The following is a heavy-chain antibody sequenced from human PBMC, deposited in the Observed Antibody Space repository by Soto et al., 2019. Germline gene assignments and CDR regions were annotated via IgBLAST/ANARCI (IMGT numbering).Heavy chain of an antibody. CDR1: GYTFTGYY. Sequence: QVQLVQSGADVKKPGASVKVSCKASGYTFTGYYIHWVRQAPGQGLEWMGWINPNSGGTNYAQKFQGRVTMTRDTSISTAYMELSRLRSDDTALFYCERDGITVPGTGDYWGQGTLVTVSS. D-gene: IGHD6-19*01. J-gene: IGHJ4*02. V-gene: IGHV1-2*02. CDR2: INPNSGGT. CDR3: ERDGITVPGTGDY.